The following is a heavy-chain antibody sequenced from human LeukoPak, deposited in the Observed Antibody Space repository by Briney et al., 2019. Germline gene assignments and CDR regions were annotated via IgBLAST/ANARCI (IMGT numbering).Heavy chain of an antibody. CDR2: IGTAGDT. CDR1: GFTFSSYD. D-gene: IGHD5-24*01. Sequence: GGSLRLSCAASGFTFSSYDMHWVRQPTGKGLEWVSTIGTAGDTYYPGSVKGRFTVSRENAKNSLYLQMNSLRAGDTAVYYCARSRDGYNLWYFDLWGRGTLVTVSS. CDR3: ARSRDGYNLWYFDL. J-gene: IGHJ2*01. V-gene: IGHV3-13*01.